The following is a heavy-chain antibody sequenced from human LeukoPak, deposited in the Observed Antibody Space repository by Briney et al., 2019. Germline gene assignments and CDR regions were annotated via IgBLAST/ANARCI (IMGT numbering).Heavy chain of an antibody. CDR1: GYSISSGYY. Sequence: SETLSLTCTVSGYSISSGYYWGWIRQPPGKGLEWIGSIYHSGSTYYNPSLKSRVTISVDTSKNQFSLKLSSVTAADTAVYYCARDDGGSSSFRYYYYMDVWGKGTTVTVSS. D-gene: IGHD6-6*01. CDR2: IYHSGST. V-gene: IGHV4-38-2*02. J-gene: IGHJ6*03. CDR3: ARDDGGSSSFRYYYYMDV.